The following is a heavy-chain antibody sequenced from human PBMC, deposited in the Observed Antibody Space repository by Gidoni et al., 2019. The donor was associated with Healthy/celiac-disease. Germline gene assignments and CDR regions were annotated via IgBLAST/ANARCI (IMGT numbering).Heavy chain of an antibody. V-gene: IGHV3-15*07. J-gene: IGHJ4*02. D-gene: IGHD3-22*01. Sequence: EVQLVESGGGLVKPGGSLRLSCAASGFTFSNAWMNWVRQAPGKGLEWVGRIKSKTDGGTTDYAAPVKGRFTISRDDSKNTLYLQMNSLKTEDTAVYYCTTDDYYDSSGYSPYWGQGTLVTVSS. CDR2: IKSKTDGGTT. CDR3: TTDDYYDSSGYSPY. CDR1: GFTFSNAW.